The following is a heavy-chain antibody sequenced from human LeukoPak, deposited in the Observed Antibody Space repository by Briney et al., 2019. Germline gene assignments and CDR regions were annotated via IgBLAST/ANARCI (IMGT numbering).Heavy chain of an antibody. V-gene: IGHV1-3*01. J-gene: IGHJ4*02. CDR1: GYTFSSYA. D-gene: IGHD3-9*01. Sequence: ASVKVSCTASGYTFSSYAIHWVRQAPGQRLEWMGWINAGNGNTKYSRNFQGRVTITRDTSASTAYMELSSLRSEDTAVYYCARDLYAVLRYFDWLSKGRYFDYWGQGTLVTVSS. CDR3: ARDLYAVLRYFDWLSKGRYFDY. CDR2: INAGNGNT.